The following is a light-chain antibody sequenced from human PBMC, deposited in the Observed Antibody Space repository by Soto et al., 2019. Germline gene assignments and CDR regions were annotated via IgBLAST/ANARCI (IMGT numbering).Light chain of an antibody. CDR1: QSISSY. V-gene: IGKV1-39*01. J-gene: IGKJ2*01. CDR2: AAS. CDR3: KKIYRTLYS. Sequence: DIQMTQSPSSLSASVGDRVTITCRASQSISSYLNWYQQKPGKAPKLLIYAASSLQSGVPSRFSGSGSGTAFTLTIRIFKPEIFATSHCKKIYRTLYSFGQGTKLEIK.